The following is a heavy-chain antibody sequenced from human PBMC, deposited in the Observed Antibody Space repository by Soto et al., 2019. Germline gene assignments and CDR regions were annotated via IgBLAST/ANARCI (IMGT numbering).Heavy chain of an antibody. J-gene: IGHJ4*02. Sequence: QVQLVQSGAEVKKSGASVKVSCKASGYTFTSHDINWVRQATGQGLEWMGWMKPNSGNTGYAQKFQGRGTMTRNTSISTAYMELSSLRSDDTAVYYCARWDYGDYARFDYWGQGTLVTVSS. D-gene: IGHD4-17*01. CDR1: GYTFTSHD. V-gene: IGHV1-8*01. CDR2: MKPNSGNT. CDR3: ARWDYGDYARFDY.